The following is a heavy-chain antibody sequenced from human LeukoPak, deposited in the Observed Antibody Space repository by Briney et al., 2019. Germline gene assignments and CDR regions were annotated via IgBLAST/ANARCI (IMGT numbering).Heavy chain of an antibody. D-gene: IGHD3-10*01. CDR2: IIPILGIA. Sequence: GASVKVSCKASGGTFSSYIISWVRQAPGQGLEWMGRIIPILGIANYAQKFQGRVTITADKSTSTAYMELSSLRSEDTAVYYCARVVRFGELYYFDYWGQGTLVTVSS. J-gene: IGHJ4*02. CDR1: GGTFSSYI. CDR3: ARVVRFGELYYFDY. V-gene: IGHV1-69*02.